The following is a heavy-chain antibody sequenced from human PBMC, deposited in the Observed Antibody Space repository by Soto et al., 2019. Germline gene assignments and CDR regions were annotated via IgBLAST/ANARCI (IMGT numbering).Heavy chain of an antibody. D-gene: IGHD3-22*01. Sequence: SETLSLTCTVSGGSISSYYWSWIRQPPGKGLEWIGYIFYSESTNYNPSLKSRVSISVDKSKNQFSLKLSSVTAADTAVYYCARRYTYDTSGYYYVSWFDPWGQGTLVTVS. CDR3: ARRYTYDTSGYYYVSWFDP. J-gene: IGHJ5*02. V-gene: IGHV4-59*08. CDR2: IFYSEST. CDR1: GGSISSYY.